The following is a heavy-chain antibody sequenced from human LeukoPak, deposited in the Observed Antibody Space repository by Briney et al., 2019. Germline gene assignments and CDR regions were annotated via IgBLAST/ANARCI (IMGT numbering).Heavy chain of an antibody. Sequence: PGGSLRLSCAASGLAFSSYAMSWARQPPGKGLEWVSTISVASITFYADSVKGRFTISRDNSRNTVYLQMTSLRADDTAVYYCADYGVSGVRNNFYWGLGTLVTVSS. V-gene: IGHV3-23*01. CDR2: ISVASIT. J-gene: IGHJ4*02. D-gene: IGHD3-3*01. CDR3: ADYGVSGVRNNFY. CDR1: GLAFSSYA.